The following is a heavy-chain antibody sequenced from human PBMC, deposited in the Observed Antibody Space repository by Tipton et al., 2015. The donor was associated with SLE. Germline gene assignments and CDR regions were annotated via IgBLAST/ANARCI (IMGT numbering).Heavy chain of an antibody. D-gene: IGHD6-13*01. Sequence: TLSLTCTVSGYSISSGYYWGWNRQPPGKGLEWIGSIYQSESTYYNTALKSRVTISVDTSKNQFSLKLSSVTAADTAVYYCARSYSSTWKGAFPIWGQGTMVTVSS. CDR2: IYQSEST. CDR1: GYSISSGYY. V-gene: IGHV4-38-2*02. J-gene: IGHJ3*02. CDR3: ARSYSSTWKGAFPI.